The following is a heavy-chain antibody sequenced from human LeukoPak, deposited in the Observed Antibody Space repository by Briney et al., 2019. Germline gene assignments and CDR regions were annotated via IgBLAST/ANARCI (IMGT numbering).Heavy chain of an antibody. J-gene: IGHJ4*02. CDR1: GFTFSSYW. D-gene: IGHD3-3*01. CDR2: INSDGSST. Sequence: GGSLRLSCAASGFTFSSYWMHWVRHAPGKGLVWVSRINSDGSSTSYADSVKGRFTISRDNAKNTLYLQMNSLRAEDTAVYYCARVSGKSFGQDYDFWSGYYLLGGFYFDYWGQGTLVTVSS. V-gene: IGHV3-74*01. CDR3: ARVSGKSFGQDYDFWSGYYLLGGFYFDY.